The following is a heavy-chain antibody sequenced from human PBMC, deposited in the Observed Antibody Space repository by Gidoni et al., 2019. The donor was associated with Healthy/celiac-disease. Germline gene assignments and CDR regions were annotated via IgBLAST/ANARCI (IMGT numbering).Heavy chain of an antibody. J-gene: IGHJ6*02. Sequence: QVQLVESGGGVVQPGRSLRLSCAASGFTFSSYGMHWFRQAPGKGLEWVAVIPYEVSNKYYADSVKGRFTISRDNSKNTLYLQMNSLRAEDTAVYYCAKGGLRFLEWLGGGMDVWGQGTTVTVSS. CDR1: GFTFSSYG. CDR2: IPYEVSNK. V-gene: IGHV3-30*18. D-gene: IGHD3-3*01. CDR3: AKGGLRFLEWLGGGMDV.